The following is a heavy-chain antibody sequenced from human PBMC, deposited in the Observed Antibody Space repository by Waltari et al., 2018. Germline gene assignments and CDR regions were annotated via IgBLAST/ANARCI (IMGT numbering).Heavy chain of an antibody. CDR1: GFSLSTSGMC. Sequence: QVTLRESGPALVKPTQTLTLTCTFSGFSLSTSGMCVSWIRHPPGKALEWLALIDWDDDKYYSTSLKTRLTISKDTSKNQVVLTMTNMDPVDTATYYCARTAYGDNYYYYYGMDVWGQGTTVTVSS. CDR3: ARTAYGDNYYYYYGMDV. D-gene: IGHD4-17*01. J-gene: IGHJ6*02. V-gene: IGHV2-70*01. CDR2: IDWDDDK.